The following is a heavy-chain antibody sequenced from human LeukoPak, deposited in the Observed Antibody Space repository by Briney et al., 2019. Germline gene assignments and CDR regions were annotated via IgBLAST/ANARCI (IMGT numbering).Heavy chain of an antibody. D-gene: IGHD5-18*01. CDR1: GFPFYDYA. Sequence: PGGSLRLSFATSGFPFYDYAMHWVRQAPGKGLEWVSGISWNSGSIGYADSVKGRFTISRDNAKNSLYLQMNSLRAEDTALYYCAKENSYGYFDYWGQGTPVTVSS. CDR2: ISWNSGSI. CDR3: AKENSYGYFDY. J-gene: IGHJ4*02. V-gene: IGHV3-9*01.